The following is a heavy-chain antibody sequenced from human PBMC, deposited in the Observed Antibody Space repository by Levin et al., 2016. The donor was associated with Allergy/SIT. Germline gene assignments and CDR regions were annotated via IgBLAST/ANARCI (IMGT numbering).Heavy chain of an antibody. J-gene: IGHJ4*02. CDR1: GGSISSYY. CDR3: ATSGVEMATPTWRYFDY. CDR2: IYYSGST. D-gene: IGHD5-24*01. V-gene: IGHV4-59*08. Sequence: SETLSLTCTVSGGSISSYYWSWIRQPPGKGLEWIGYIYYSGSTNYNPSLKSRVTISVDTSKNQFSLKLSSVTAADTAVYYCATSGVEMATPTWRYFDYWGQGTLVTVSS.